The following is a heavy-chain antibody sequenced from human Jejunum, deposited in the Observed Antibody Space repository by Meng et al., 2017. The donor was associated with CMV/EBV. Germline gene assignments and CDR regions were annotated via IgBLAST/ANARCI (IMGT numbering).Heavy chain of an antibody. V-gene: IGHV1-69*06. D-gene: IGHD3-3*01. Sequence: TVSNYVFGYVRQAPGQGLEGVEGVISILTSTNYAHKFQGRVTIIADKSTTTVYMEVSSLKSEDTAIYYCASGTIFGVVTPYYYGLDVWGQGTTVTVSS. CDR3: ASGTIFGVVTPYYYGLDV. J-gene: IGHJ6*02. CDR2: VISILTST. CDR1: TVSNYV.